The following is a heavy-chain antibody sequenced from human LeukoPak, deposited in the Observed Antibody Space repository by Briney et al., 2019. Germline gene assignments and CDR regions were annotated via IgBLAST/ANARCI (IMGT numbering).Heavy chain of an antibody. J-gene: IGHJ5*02. D-gene: IGHD3-9*01. CDR1: GGSISSSNW. Sequence: SETLSLTCAVSGGSISSSNWWSWVRQPPGKGLEWIGEIYHSGSTNYNPSLKSRVTISVDKSKSQFSLKLSSVTAADTAVYYCARSRYYDILTGYPSTHWFDPWGQGTLVTVSS. CDR3: ARSRYYDILTGYPSTHWFDP. CDR2: IYHSGST. V-gene: IGHV4-4*02.